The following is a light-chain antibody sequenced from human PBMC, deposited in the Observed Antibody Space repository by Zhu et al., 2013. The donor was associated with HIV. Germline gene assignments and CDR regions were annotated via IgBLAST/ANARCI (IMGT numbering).Light chain of an antibody. J-gene: IGKJ5*01. CDR3: QQYYTTPPIT. V-gene: IGKV4-1*01. Sequence: DIVMTQSPDSLAVSLGERATINCKSSQSVLYSSNNKNYLAWYQQKPGQPPKLLIYWASTRESGVPDRFSGGGSGTDFTLTISSLQAEDVAVYYCQQYYTTPPITFGQGTRLEIK. CDR2: WAS. CDR1: QSVLYSSNNKNY.